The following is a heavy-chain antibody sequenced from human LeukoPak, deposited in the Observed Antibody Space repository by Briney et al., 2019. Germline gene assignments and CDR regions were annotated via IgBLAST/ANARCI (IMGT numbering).Heavy chain of an antibody. CDR3: ARGRNLEWFDY. J-gene: IGHJ5*01. CDR2: TYNSGST. V-gene: IGHV4-59*01. CDR1: VGSISSYH. D-gene: IGHD3-3*01. Sequence: SETLSLTCTVSVGSISSYHWSWIRQPPGKGLEWIGDTYNSGSTNYNPSLKSRVTISVDTSKNQFSLKLNSVTAADTAVYYCARGRNLEWFDYWGQGTLVTVSS.